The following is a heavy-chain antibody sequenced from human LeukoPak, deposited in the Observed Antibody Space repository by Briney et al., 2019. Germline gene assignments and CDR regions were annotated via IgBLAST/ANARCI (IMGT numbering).Heavy chain of an antibody. V-gene: IGHV2-5*01. Sequence: SGPTLVNPTQTLTLTCTFSGFSLSTSGVGVGWIRQPPGKALEWLALIYWNDDKRYSPSLKNRLTITKDTSKNQVVLTMTNMDPVDTATYYCAHRRHDILTGYLNYFDYWGQGTLVTVSS. D-gene: IGHD3-9*01. CDR2: IYWNDDK. J-gene: IGHJ4*02. CDR1: GFSLSTSGVG. CDR3: AHRRHDILTGYLNYFDY.